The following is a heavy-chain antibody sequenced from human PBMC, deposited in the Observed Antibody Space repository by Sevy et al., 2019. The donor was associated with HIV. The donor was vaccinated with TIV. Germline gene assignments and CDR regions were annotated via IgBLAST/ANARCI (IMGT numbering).Heavy chain of an antibody. J-gene: IGHJ4*02. CDR2: INHSGST. V-gene: IGHV4-34*01. CDR3: ARGRPNYDYIWGSYRYTGSGPDYFDY. D-gene: IGHD3-16*02. Sequence: SETLSLTCAVYGGSFSGYYWSWIRQPPGNGLEWIGEINHSGSTNYNPSLKRRVTISVDPAKYQFSLKLGSVTAADKAVYYCARGRPNYDYIWGSYRYTGSGPDYFDYSGQRTLVTVSS. CDR1: GGSFSGYY.